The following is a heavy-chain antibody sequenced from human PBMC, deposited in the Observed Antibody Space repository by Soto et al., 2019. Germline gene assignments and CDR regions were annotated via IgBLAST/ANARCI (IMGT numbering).Heavy chain of an antibody. CDR2: IYYSGST. D-gene: IGHD3-10*01. CDR3: ARHPLWFGELGVDV. V-gene: IGHV4-59*08. CDR1: GGSISSYY. Sequence: SETLSLTCTVSGGSISSYYWSWIRQPPGKGLEWIGYIYYSGSTNYNPSLKSRVTISVDTSKNQFSLKLSSVTAADTAVYYCARHPLWFGELGVDVWGKGTTVTVSS. J-gene: IGHJ6*04.